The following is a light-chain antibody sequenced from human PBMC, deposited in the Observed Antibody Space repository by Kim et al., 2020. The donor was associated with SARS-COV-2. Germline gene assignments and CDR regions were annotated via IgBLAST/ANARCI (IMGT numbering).Light chain of an antibody. V-gene: IGLV2-14*03. CDR1: SNDIGTYSY. CDR3: SSYSSSVFYYG. CDR2: SVT. Sequence: QSITISCTGTSNDIGTYSYVSWYQQHPAKAPKRIIYSVTKRPSGVSDRFSGSKSGNTASLTISGLQADDEANYYCSSYSSSVFYYGFGTGTKVTVL. J-gene: IGLJ1*01.